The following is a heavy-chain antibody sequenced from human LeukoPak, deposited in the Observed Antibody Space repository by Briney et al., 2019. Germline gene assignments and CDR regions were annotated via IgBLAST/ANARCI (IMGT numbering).Heavy chain of an antibody. CDR2: INQSGST. CDR1: GGSFSAYY. Sequence: SETLSLTCAVYGGSFSAYYWSWIRQSPGKGLEWIGEINQSGSTNYNPSLKSRVTISVDTSKNQFSLKLSSVTAADTAVYYCARNGLRPLRPLWYWGQGTLVTVSS. D-gene: IGHD3-3*01. J-gene: IGHJ4*02. V-gene: IGHV4-34*01. CDR3: ARNGLRPLRPLWY.